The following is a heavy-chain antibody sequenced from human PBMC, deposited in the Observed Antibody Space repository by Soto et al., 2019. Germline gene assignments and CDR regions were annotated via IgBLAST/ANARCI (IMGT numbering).Heavy chain of an antibody. J-gene: IGHJ5*02. V-gene: IGHV4-59*01. CDR1: GGSISSYY. CDR3: ASSKIAVAGTALSS. CDR2: IYYSGST. D-gene: IGHD6-19*01. Sequence: QVQLQESGPGLVKPSETLSLTCTVSGGSISSYYWSWIRQPPGKGLEWIGYIYYSGSTNYNPSLKSRVNISVDTSKNQFSLKLSSVTAADTAVYYCASSKIAVAGTALSSWGQGTLVTVSA.